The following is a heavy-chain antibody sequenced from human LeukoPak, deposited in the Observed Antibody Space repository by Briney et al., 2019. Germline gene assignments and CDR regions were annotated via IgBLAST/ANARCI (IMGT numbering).Heavy chain of an antibody. D-gene: IGHD2-2*01. CDR3: ARGCGRASCPYFFDS. CDR2: ISRTSSYI. CDR1: GFTFSRYN. Sequence: GGSLRLSCAASGFTFSRYNMKWVRQAPGKGLEWVSSISRTSSYIYYADSVKGRFTISRDNVKNSLYLQLNSLRAEDTAVYFCARGCGRASCPYFFDSWGHGSLVSVSS. V-gene: IGHV3-21*06. J-gene: IGHJ4*01.